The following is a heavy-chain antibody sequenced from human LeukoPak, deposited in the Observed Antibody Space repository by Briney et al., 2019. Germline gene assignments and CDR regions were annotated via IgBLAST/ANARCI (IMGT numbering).Heavy chain of an antibody. D-gene: IGHD5-18*01. CDR2: ISGSGGST. J-gene: IGHJ4*02. Sequence: PGGSLRLSCAASGFTFSSYAMSWVRQAPGKGLEWVSDISGSGGSTYYADSVKGRFTISRDNSKNTLYLQMNSLRAEDTAVYYCAKDRRYSYGSFDYWGQGTLVTVSS. V-gene: IGHV3-23*01. CDR3: AKDRRYSYGSFDY. CDR1: GFTFSSYA.